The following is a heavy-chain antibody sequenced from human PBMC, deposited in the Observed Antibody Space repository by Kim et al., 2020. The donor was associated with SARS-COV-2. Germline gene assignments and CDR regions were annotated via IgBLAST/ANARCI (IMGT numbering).Heavy chain of an antibody. Sequence: GESLKISCKGSGYSFTSYWIGWVRQMPGKGLEWMGIIYPGDSDTRYSPSFQGQVTITADKSISTAYLQWSSLKASDTAMYYCARHHGYVWGSYHNKGQLDYWGQGTLVTVSS. V-gene: IGHV5-51*01. D-gene: IGHD3-16*02. J-gene: IGHJ4*02. CDR1: GYSFTSYW. CDR2: IYPGDSDT. CDR3: ARHHGYVWGSYHNKGQLDY.